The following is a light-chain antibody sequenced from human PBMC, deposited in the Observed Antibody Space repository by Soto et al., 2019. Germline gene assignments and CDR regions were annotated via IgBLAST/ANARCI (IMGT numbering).Light chain of an antibody. CDR1: LSVGSN. CDR2: GAS. Sequence: ETLMTQSPATLSVSPGERATLSCRASLSVGSNLAWYQQRPGQAPRLLIYGASTRATGIPVRFSGSGSGTEFTFTINSLQSEDFGFYYCQQYNKWPLFTFGPGTRVDMK. CDR3: QQYNKWPLFT. V-gene: IGKV3-15*01. J-gene: IGKJ3*01.